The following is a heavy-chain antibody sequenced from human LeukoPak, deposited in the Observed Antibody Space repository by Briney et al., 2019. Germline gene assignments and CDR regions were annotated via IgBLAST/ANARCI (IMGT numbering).Heavy chain of an antibody. Sequence: GGSLRLSCAASGFTFSSYGMHWVRQAPGKGLEWVAVISYDGSNKYYADSVKGRFTISRDNSKNTLYLQMNSLRAEDTAVYYCAKGGSYLYNWFDPWGQGTLVTVSS. CDR1: GFTFSSYG. CDR2: ISYDGSNK. D-gene: IGHD1-26*01. CDR3: AKGGSYLYNWFDP. V-gene: IGHV3-30*18. J-gene: IGHJ5*02.